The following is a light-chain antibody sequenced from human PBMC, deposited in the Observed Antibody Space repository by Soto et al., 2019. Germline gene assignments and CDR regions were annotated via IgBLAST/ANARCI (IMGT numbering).Light chain of an antibody. V-gene: IGLV2-23*01. J-gene: IGLJ1*01. CDR2: EGS. CDR1: SSDVGSYNL. CDR3: CSYAASSVYV. Sequence: TQPASVSGSPGQSITISCTGTSSDVGSYNLVSWYQQHPGKAPKLMIYEGSKRPSGVSNRFSGSKSGNTASLTISGLQAEAEADYYCCSYAASSVYVFGTGTKVTVL.